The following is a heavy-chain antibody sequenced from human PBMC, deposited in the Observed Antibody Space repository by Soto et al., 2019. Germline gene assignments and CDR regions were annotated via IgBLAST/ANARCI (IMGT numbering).Heavy chain of an antibody. Sequence: QVQLVQSGAEVKKPGASVKVSCKASGYTFTSYDINWVRQATGQGLEWMGWMNPNSGNTGYAQKFQGRVTMTRNTTITTAYLEMSSPSTQDTAVSYGPGEHSSSWRFDYWGQGTLVTVSS. CDR1: GYTFTSYD. D-gene: IGHD6-13*01. CDR2: MNPNSGNT. CDR3: PGEHSSSWRFDY. J-gene: IGHJ4*02. V-gene: IGHV1-8*01.